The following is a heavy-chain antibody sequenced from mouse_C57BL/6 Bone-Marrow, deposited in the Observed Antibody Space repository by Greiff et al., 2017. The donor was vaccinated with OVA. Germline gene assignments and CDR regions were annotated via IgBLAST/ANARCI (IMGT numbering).Heavy chain of an antibody. CDR2: ISDGGSYT. V-gene: IGHV5-4*03. Sequence: EVKLVESGGGLVKPGGSLKLSCAASGFTFSSYAMSWVRQTPEKRLEWVATISDGGSYTYYPDNVKGRFTISRDNAKNNLYLQMSHLKSEDTAMYYCARPTGTGYFDVWGTGTTVTVSS. J-gene: IGHJ1*03. D-gene: IGHD4-1*02. CDR1: GFTFSSYA. CDR3: ARPTGTGYFDV.